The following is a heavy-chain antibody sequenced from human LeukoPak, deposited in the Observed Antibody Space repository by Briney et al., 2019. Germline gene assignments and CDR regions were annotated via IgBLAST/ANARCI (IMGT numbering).Heavy chain of an antibody. CDR1: GFTFSNYA. CDR2: ISGSDGST. Sequence: GGSLRLSCAASGFTFSNYAMSWVRQAPGKGLEWVSAISGSDGSTNYADSVKGRFTISRENAKNSLYLQMNSLRVEDTAVYYCARDGYCSSGSCHPFDYWGQGTLVTVSS. J-gene: IGHJ4*02. D-gene: IGHD2-15*01. V-gene: IGHV3-23*01. CDR3: ARDGYCSSGSCHPFDY.